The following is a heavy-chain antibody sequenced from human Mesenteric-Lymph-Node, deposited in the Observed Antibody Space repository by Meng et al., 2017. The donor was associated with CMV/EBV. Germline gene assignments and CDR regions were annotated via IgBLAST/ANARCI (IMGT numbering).Heavy chain of an antibody. CDR2: IYYSVST. CDR1: CGSIRSSSYY. V-gene: IGHV4-39*01. D-gene: IGHD3-10*01. J-gene: IGHJ5*02. Sequence: QLQLQESGPGQVKPSETLSLTCTVSCGSIRSSSYYWGWIRQPPGKGLEWIGSIYYSVSTYYNPSLKSRVTISVDTSKNQFSLKLSSVTAADTAVYYCARPHYYGSGSSPWFDPWGQGTLVTVSS. CDR3: ARPHYYGSGSSPWFDP.